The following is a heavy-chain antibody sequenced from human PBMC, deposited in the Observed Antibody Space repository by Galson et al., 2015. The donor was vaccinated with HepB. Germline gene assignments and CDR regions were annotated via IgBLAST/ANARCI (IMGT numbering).Heavy chain of an antibody. CDR2: ISSSSSYI. CDR3: ARDARLTSIVVVPAAMGSMDV. D-gene: IGHD2-2*01. J-gene: IGHJ6*02. CDR1: GFTFSSYS. Sequence: LRLSCAASGFTFSSYSMNWVRQAPGKGLEWVSSISSSSSYIYYADSVKGRFTISRDNAKNSRYLQMNSLRAEDTAVYYCARDARLTSIVVVPAAMGSMDVWGQGTTVTVSS. V-gene: IGHV3-21*01.